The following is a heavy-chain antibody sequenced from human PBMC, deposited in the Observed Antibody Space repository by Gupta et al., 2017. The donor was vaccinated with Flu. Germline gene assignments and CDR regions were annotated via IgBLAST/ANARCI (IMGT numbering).Heavy chain of an antibody. V-gene: IGHV3-30*18. Sequence: QVQLVESGGGVVQPGRSLRLSCTGSGFALGGFGFHWVRQTPGRGLEWVAYISYEGHNKFYAASVEGRFTISRDNSKNTLYLQMDTLRPEDTAVYYCVKVGTEYYLEYWGQGALVSVSS. CDR3: VKVGTEYYLEY. J-gene: IGHJ4*02. CDR2: ISYEGHNK. D-gene: IGHD4-23*01. CDR1: GFALGGFG.